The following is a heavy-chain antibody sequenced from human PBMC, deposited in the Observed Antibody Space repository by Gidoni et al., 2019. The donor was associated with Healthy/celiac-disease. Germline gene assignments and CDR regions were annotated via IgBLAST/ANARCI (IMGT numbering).Heavy chain of an antibody. Sequence: EVQLVESGGGLVQPGRSLRLSCAASGFTFDDYAIPWVRQAPGKGLEWGSGISWNSGIIGYADSVKGRFTISRDNAKNSLYLQMNSLRAEDTALYYCAKDIEDYGGNSGFPYYFDYWGQGTLVTVSS. CDR2: ISWNSGII. CDR1: GFTFDDYA. V-gene: IGHV3-9*01. D-gene: IGHD4-17*01. J-gene: IGHJ4*02. CDR3: AKDIEDYGGNSGFPYYFDY.